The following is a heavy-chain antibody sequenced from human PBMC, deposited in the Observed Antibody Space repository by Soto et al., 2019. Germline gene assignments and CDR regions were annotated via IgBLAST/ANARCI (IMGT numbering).Heavy chain of an antibody. CDR1: GFTFSSYV. CDR3: AKDSGELARMADDY. CDR2: ISGSGGST. V-gene: IGHV3-23*01. D-gene: IGHD1-26*01. Sequence: GGSLRLSCAASGFTFSSYVMSWVRQAPGKGLEWVSAISGSGGSTYYADSVKGRFTISRDNSKNTLYLQMNSLRAEDTAVYYCAKDSGELARMADDYWGQGTLVTVSS. J-gene: IGHJ4*02.